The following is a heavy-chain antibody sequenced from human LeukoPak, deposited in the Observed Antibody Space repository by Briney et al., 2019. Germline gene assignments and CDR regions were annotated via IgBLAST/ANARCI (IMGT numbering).Heavy chain of an antibody. V-gene: IGHV3-9*01. CDR1: GFTFDDYA. J-gene: IGHJ4*02. D-gene: IGHD6-19*01. CDR2: ISWSSGSI. CDR3: AKDRYSSGWYLFDY. Sequence: GGSLRLSCAASGFTFDDYAMHWVRQAPGKGLEWVSGISWSSGSIGYADSVKGRFTISRDNAKNSLYLQMNSLRAEDTALYYCAKDRYSSGWYLFDYWGQGTLVTVSS.